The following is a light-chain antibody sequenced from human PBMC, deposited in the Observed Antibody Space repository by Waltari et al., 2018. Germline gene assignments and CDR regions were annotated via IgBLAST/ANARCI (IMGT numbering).Light chain of an antibody. CDR3: QQYNHWTPIT. CDR2: EAS. CDR1: QSVSSN. J-gene: IGKJ5*01. V-gene: IGKV3-15*01. Sequence: EILMTQSPATLSVCPGERATLSCRASQSVSSNLACYQQKPGQAPRLLTYEASTRATSIPARFRGSGSGTEFTLTISSLQSEDSAVYYCQQYNHWTPITFGQGTRLEIK.